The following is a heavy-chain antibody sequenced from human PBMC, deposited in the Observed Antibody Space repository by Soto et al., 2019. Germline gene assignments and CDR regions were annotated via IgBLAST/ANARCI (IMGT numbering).Heavy chain of an antibody. D-gene: IGHD2-15*01. CDR1: GFTFDDYG. J-gene: IGHJ4*02. CDR2: INWNGGST. V-gene: IGHV3-20*01. CDR3: ARAYCSGGSCYSGHFDY. Sequence: ESGGGVVRPGGSLRLSCAASGFTFDDYGMSWVRQAPGKGLEWVSGINWNGGSTGYADSVKGRFTISRDNAKNSLYLQMNSLRAEDTALYHCARAYCSGGSCYSGHFDYWGQGTLVTVSS.